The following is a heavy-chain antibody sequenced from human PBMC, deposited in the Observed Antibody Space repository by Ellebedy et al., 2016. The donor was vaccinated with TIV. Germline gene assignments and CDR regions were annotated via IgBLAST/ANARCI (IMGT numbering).Heavy chain of an antibody. CDR2: INPSGGST. V-gene: IGHV1-46*01. J-gene: IGHJ6*02. Sequence: ASVKVSCXASGYTFTSYYMHWVRQAPGQGLEWMGIINPSGGSTSYAQKFQGRVTMTRDTSTSTVYMELSSLRSEDTAVYYCARDYSGYGDYYYYGMDVWGQGTTVTVSS. D-gene: IGHD5-12*01. CDR3: ARDYSGYGDYYYYGMDV. CDR1: GYTFTSYY.